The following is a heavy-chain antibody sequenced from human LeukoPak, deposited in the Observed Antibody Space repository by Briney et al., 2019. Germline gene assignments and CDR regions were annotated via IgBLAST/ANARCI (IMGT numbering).Heavy chain of an antibody. V-gene: IGHV3-49*04. CDR3: TRDNLNDYVWGSYRPSLYYFDY. J-gene: IGHJ4*02. CDR2: IRSKAYGGTT. Sequence: GGSLRLSCTASGFTFGDYAMSWVRQAPGKGLEWVGFIRSKAYGGTTEYAASVKGRFTISRDDSKSIAYLQMNSLKTEDTAVYYCTRDNLNDYVWGSYRPSLYYFDYCGQGTLVTVSS. CDR1: GFTFGDYA. D-gene: IGHD3-16*02.